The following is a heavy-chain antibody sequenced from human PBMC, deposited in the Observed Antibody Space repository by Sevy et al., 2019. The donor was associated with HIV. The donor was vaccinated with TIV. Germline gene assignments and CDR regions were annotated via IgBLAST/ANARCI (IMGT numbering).Heavy chain of an antibody. CDR2: IRSKANSYAT. CDR1: GFTFSGSA. J-gene: IGHJ5*02. D-gene: IGHD3-3*01. V-gene: IGHV3-73*01. Sequence: GGSLRLSCAASGFTFSGSAMHWVRQASGKGLEWVGRIRSKANSYATAYAASVKGRFTISRDDSKNTAYLQMNSLKTEDMAVYYCTRLSDYDFWSGYYHGHWFDPWGQGTLVTVSS. CDR3: TRLSDYDFWSGYYHGHWFDP.